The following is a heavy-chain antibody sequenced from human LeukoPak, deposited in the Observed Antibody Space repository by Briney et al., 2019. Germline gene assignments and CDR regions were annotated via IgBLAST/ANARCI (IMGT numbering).Heavy chain of an antibody. V-gene: IGHV1-8*01. Sequence: ASVKVSCKASGYTFTSYDINWVRQATGQGLEWMGWMNPNRGNTGYAQKFQGRVTMTRNISISTAYMELSSLRSEDTAVYYCARTGCSGGNCYYYYYGMDVWGQGTTVTVSS. CDR1: GYTFTSYD. J-gene: IGHJ6*02. CDR3: ARTGCSGGNCYYYYYGMDV. CDR2: MNPNRGNT. D-gene: IGHD2-15*01.